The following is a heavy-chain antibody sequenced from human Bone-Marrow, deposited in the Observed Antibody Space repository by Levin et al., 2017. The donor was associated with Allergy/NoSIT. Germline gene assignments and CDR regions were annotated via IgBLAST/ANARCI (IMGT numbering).Heavy chain of an antibody. Sequence: KVSCKGSGYNFINYWIGWVRQMPGKGLEWMGMIYPDDSDTRKSPSFEGQVTISVDKSVSTAYVQWSSLRASDTAVYYCARLYGDRLDHWGQGTVVTVSS. D-gene: IGHD4-17*01. CDR1: GYNFINYW. CDR3: ARLYGDRLDH. J-gene: IGHJ4*02. CDR2: IYPDDSDT. V-gene: IGHV5-51*01.